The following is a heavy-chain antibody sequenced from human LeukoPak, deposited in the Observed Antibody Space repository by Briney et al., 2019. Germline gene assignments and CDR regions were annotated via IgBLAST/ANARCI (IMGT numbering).Heavy chain of an antibody. V-gene: IGHV3-30*03. CDR1: GFTFSSYG. CDR2: ISYDGSNK. D-gene: IGHD3-22*01. CDR3: ARLGHSSGYSYYFDY. Sequence: GGSLRLSCAASGFTFSSYGMHWVRQAPGKGLEWVAVISYDGSNKYYADSVKGRFTISRDNSKNTLYLQMNSLRAEDTAVYYCARLGHSSGYSYYFDYWGQGTLVTVSS. J-gene: IGHJ4*02.